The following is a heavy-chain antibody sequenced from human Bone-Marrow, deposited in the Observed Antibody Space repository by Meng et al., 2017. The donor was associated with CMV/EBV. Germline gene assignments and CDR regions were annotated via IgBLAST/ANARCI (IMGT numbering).Heavy chain of an antibody. CDR3: ARAPVAAPGRFFDY. CDR1: GDSVSSNSAA. CDR2: TYYRSKWYN. Sequence: SCAISGDSVSSNSAAWNWIRQSPSRGLEWLGRTYYRSKWYNDYAVSVKSRITINPDTSKKQFSLQLNSVTPEDTAVYYFARAPVAAPGRFFDYWGQGTLVTVSS. V-gene: IGHV6-1*01. J-gene: IGHJ4*02. D-gene: IGHD6-19*01.